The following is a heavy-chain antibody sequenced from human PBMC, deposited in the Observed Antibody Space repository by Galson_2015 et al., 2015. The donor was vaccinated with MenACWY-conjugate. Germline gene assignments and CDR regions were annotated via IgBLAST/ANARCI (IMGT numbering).Heavy chain of an antibody. J-gene: IGHJ2*01. CDR3: ARRSGFPSDDNDWYFDL. Sequence: ETLSLTCAVSGGSFSGYYWTWIRQPPGKGLEWIGEINHSGYTNYNPSLKSRVTISVATSKNQFSLKLNSVTAADTAMYYCARRSGFPSDDNDWYFDLWGRGTLVTVSS. CDR1: GGSFSGYY. V-gene: IGHV4-34*01. D-gene: IGHD3-10*01. CDR2: INHSGYT.